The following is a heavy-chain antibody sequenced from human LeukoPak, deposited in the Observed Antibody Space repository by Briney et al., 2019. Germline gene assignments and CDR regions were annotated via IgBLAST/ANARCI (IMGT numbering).Heavy chain of an antibody. D-gene: IGHD5-18*01. CDR1: GGTFSSYA. V-gene: IGHV1-69*04. CDR2: IIPILGIA. CDR3: ARSNVDTPMDYGMDV. Sequence: SVKVSFTASGGTFSSYAISWVRQAPGHGLEWMGRIIPILGIANYAQKFQGRVTITADKSTSTAYMELSSLRSEDTAVYYCARSNVDTPMDYGMDVWGQGTTVTVSS. J-gene: IGHJ6*02.